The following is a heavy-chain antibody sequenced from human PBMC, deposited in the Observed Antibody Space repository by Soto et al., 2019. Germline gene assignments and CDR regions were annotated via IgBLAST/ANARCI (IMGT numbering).Heavy chain of an antibody. J-gene: IGHJ4*02. Sequence: QVQLQESGPGLVKPSGTLSLTCAVSGGSISSSNWWSWVRQPPGKGLEWIGEIYDSGSTNYNPSLKSRVTISVDKSQNQFSLKLSSVTAADTAVYYCARVGGYYYVFDYWGQGTLVTVSS. D-gene: IGHD3-22*01. CDR1: GGSISSSNW. CDR3: ARVGGYYYVFDY. CDR2: IYDSGST. V-gene: IGHV4-4*02.